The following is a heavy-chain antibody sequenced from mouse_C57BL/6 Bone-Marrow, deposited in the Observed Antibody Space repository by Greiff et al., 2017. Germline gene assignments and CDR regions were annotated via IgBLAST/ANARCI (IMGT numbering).Heavy chain of an antibody. CDR1: GYTFTSYW. CDR3: ARGPPYYSGSSYKYYAMDD. CDR2: IDPSDSYT. J-gene: IGHJ4*01. V-gene: IGHV1-69*01. Sequence: VQLQQPGAELVMPGASVKLSCKASGYTFTSYWMHWVKQRPGQGLEWIGEIDPSDSYTNYNQKFKGKSTLTVDKSSSTAYMQLSRLTSEGSAVYYCARGPPYYSGSSYKYYAMDDWGQGTSVTVSS. D-gene: IGHD1-1*01.